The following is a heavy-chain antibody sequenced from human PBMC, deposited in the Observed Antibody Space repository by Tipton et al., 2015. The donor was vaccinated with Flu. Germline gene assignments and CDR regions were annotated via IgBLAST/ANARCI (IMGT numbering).Heavy chain of an antibody. J-gene: IGHJ4*02. CDR2: IKQGGSEK. CDR1: GFTFNTYW. V-gene: IGHV3-7*01. D-gene: IGHD2-2*01. CDR3: ARTRGGYCTSTSCFADYFDF. Sequence: AVSGFTFNTYWMTWVRQAPGKGLEWVANIKQGGSEKYYVDSVKGRFTISRDNAKNSLYLQMNSLRAEDTALYYCARTRGGYCTSTSCFADYFDFWGQGTLVTVSS.